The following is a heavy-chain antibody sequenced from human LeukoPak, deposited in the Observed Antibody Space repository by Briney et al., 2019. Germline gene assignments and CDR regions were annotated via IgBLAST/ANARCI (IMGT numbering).Heavy chain of an antibody. Sequence: GGSLRLSCAASGFTVSSNYMSWVRQAPGKGLEWVSVIYSGGSTYYADSVKGRFSISRDNSKNTLYLQMNNLRAEDTAVYYCARATVPVAFDIWGQGTMVTVSS. CDR3: ARATVPVAFDI. V-gene: IGHV3-66*01. J-gene: IGHJ3*02. CDR1: GFTVSSNY. CDR2: IYSGGST. D-gene: IGHD4-17*01.